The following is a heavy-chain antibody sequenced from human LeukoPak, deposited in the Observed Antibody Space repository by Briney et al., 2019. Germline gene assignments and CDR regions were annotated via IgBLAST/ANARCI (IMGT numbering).Heavy chain of an antibody. V-gene: IGHV1-18*01. J-gene: IGHJ5*02. CDR2: ISAYNGNT. CDR3: AREDHITMVGGFDP. Sequence: ASVKVSCKASGYTFTSYGISWVRQAPGQGLEWMGWISAYNGNTNYAQKLQGRVTMTTDTSTSTAYMELRSLRSDDTAVYYCAREDHITMVGGFDPWGQGTLVTVSS. CDR1: GYTFTSYG. D-gene: IGHD3-10*01.